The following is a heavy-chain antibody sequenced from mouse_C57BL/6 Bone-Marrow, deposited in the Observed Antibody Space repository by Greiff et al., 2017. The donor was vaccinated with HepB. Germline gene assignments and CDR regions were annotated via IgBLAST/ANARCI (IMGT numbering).Heavy chain of an antibody. CDR3: ARGITTVEAMDY. V-gene: IGHV1-66*01. D-gene: IGHD1-1*01. CDR1: GYSFTSYY. J-gene: IGHJ4*01. CDR2: IYPGSGNT. Sequence: QVQLKESGPELVKPGASVKISCKASGYSFTSYYIHWVKQRPGQGLEWIGWIYPGSGNTKYNEKFKGKATLTADTSSSTAYMQLSSLTSEDSAVYYCARGITTVEAMDYWGQGTSVTVSS.